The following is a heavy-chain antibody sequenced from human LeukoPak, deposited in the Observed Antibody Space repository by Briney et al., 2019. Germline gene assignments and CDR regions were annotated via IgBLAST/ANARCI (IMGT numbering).Heavy chain of an antibody. CDR2: IIVGGGYT. CDR1: RFTFTSQN. V-gene: IGHV1-58*02. CDR3: AGARGLTDPIDF. Sequence: SVKVSCKASRFTFTSQNMQWVRQAPGQRLEWIGLIIVGGGYTNYAQKFQERVTFTGDMSTGTVYMELSSLRSEDTAVYYCAGARGLTDPIDFWGQGNLVTVSS. J-gene: IGHJ4*02. D-gene: IGHD3-10*01.